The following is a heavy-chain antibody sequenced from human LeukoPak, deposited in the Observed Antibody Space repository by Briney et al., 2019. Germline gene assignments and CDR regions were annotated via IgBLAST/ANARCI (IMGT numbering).Heavy chain of an antibody. CDR3: ARGDHYDVLTGFQTPSHLSDY. CDR2: INPNSGGT. D-gene: IGHD3-9*01. Sequence: ASVKVSCKASGYTFTAYYVHWVRQAPGQGLEWMGWINPNSGGTNYAQKFQGRVTMTRDTSISTAYMELGSLRSDDTAVYYCARGDHYDVLTGFQTPSHLSDYWGQGTLVTVSS. CDR1: GYTFTAYY. J-gene: IGHJ4*02. V-gene: IGHV1-2*02.